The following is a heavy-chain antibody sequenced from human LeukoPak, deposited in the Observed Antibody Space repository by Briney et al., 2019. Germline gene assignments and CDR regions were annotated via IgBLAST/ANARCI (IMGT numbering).Heavy chain of an antibody. V-gene: IGHV3-7*01. CDR2: IKQDGSEK. D-gene: IGHD6-13*01. CDR3: ASHRDSSSWYGVFDY. CDR1: GFTFSSYW. J-gene: IGHJ4*02. Sequence: GGSLRLSCAASGFTFSSYWMSWVRQAPGKGLERVANIKQDGSEKYYVDSVKGRFTISRDNAKNSLYLQMNSLRAEDTAVYYCASHRDSSSWYGVFDYWGQGTLVTVSS.